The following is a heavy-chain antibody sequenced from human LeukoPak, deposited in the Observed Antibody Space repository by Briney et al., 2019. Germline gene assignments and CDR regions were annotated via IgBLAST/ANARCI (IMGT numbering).Heavy chain of an antibody. J-gene: IGHJ4*02. CDR1: GGSFSGYY. D-gene: IGHD1-26*01. CDR2: IYHSGST. V-gene: IGHV4-38-2*01. Sequence: SETLSLTCAVYGGSFSGYYWGWIRQPPGKGLEWIGSIYHSGSTYYNPSLKSRVTISVDTSKNQFSLKLSSVTAADTAVYYCASRWEATAWGYWGQGTLVTVSS. CDR3: ASRWEATAWGY.